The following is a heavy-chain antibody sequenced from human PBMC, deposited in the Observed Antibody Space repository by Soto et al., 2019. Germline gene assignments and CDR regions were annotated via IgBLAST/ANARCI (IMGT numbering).Heavy chain of an antibody. D-gene: IGHD3-3*01. V-gene: IGHV1-18*01. CDR1: GYTFTSYG. CDR2: ISAYNGNT. Sequence: QVQLVQSGAEVKKPGASVKVSCKASGYTFTSYGISWVRQAPGQGLEWMGWISAYNGNTNYAQKLQGRVTMTTDTSTRKEHMELRRLSSDDTAVYYCARDRSGYSHLSRYWGQGTLVTVSS. J-gene: IGHJ4*02. CDR3: ARDRSGYSHLSRY.